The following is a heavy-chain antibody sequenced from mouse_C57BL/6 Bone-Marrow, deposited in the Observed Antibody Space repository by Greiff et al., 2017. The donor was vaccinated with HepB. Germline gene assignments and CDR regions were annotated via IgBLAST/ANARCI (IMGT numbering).Heavy chain of an antibody. J-gene: IGHJ4*01. CDR1: GYTFTSYG. CDR2: IYPRSGNT. Sequence: VHLVESGAELARPGASVKLSCKASGYTFTSYGISWVKQRTGQGLEWIGEIYPRSGNTYYNEKFKGKATLTADKSSSTAYMELRSLTSEDSAVYFCARSGPSAMDYWGQGTSVTVSS. V-gene: IGHV1-81*01. CDR3: ARSGPSAMDY. D-gene: IGHD3-1*01.